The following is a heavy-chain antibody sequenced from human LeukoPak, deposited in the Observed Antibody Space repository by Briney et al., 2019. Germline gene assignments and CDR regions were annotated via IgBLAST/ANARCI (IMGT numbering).Heavy chain of an antibody. V-gene: IGHV3-23*01. CDR2: TSGGGDRT. Sequence: GGSLRFSGAASGFTFSNFGLNWVRQGPGKGWEWVSGTSGGGDRTDYAVSVKGRFTMSRDNSKIALYMQMTNLRAVDTGVYYCAKRVPDYWGQGTLVTVSS. CDR1: GFTFSNFG. J-gene: IGHJ4*02. CDR3: AKRVPDY.